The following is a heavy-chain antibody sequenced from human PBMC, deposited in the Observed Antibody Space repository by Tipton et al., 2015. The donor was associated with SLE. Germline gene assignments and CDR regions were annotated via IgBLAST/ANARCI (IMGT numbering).Heavy chain of an antibody. D-gene: IGHD1-26*01. CDR1: GGSFGGYY. CDR2: INHSGST. V-gene: IGHV4-34*01. J-gene: IGHJ4*02. Sequence: TLSLTCAVYGGSFGGYYWSWIRQPPGKGLEWIGEINHSGSTNYNPSLKSRVTISVDTSKNQFSLKLSSVTAADTAVYYCARAPLGSVPLDYWGQGTLVTVSS. CDR3: ARAPLGSVPLDY.